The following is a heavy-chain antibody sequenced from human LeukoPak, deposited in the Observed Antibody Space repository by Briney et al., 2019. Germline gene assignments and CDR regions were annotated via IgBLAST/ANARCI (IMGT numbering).Heavy chain of an antibody. CDR2: INWNGGST. V-gene: IGHV3-20*04. D-gene: IGHD2-15*01. CDR3: ARALGDIVVVVAANWFDP. Sequence: GGPLRLSCAASGFTFDDYGMSWVRQAPGKGLEWVSGINWNGGSTGYADSVKGRFTICRDNAKDSLYLQMNSLRAEDTALYYCARALGDIVVVVAANWFDPWGQGTLVTVSS. J-gene: IGHJ5*02. CDR1: GFTFDDYG.